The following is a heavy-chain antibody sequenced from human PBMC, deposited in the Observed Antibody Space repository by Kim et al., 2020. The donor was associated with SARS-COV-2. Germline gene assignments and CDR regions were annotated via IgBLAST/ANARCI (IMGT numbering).Heavy chain of an antibody. Sequence: KYYADSVKGRVTISRNNSKNTLYLQMNSLRAEDTAVYYCSKVRGMVRFQHWGQGTLVTVSS. V-gene: IGHV3-33*06. D-gene: IGHD2-8*01. CDR2: K. J-gene: IGHJ1*01. CDR3: SKVRGMVRFQH.